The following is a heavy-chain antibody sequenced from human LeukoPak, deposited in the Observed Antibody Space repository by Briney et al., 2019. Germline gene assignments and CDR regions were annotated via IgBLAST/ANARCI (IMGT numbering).Heavy chain of an antibody. V-gene: IGHV4-59*01. J-gene: IGHJ4*02. CDR3: ARGGSSSQPPLFDY. D-gene: IGHD6-13*01. CDR2: IYYSGST. Sequence: PSETLSLTCTVSGGSISSYYWSWIRQPPGKGLEWIGYIYYSGSTNYNPSLKSRVTISVDTSKNQFSLKLSSVTAADTAVYYCARGGSSSQPPLFDYWGQGTLVTVSS. CDR1: GGSISSYY.